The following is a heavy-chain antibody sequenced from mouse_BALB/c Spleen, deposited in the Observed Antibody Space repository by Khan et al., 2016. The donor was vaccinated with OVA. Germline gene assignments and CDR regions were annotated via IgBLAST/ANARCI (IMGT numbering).Heavy chain of an antibody. J-gene: IGHJ4*01. CDR3: ARKNYYGYAMDY. V-gene: IGHV3-2*02. CDR2: ISYSGST. CDR1: GYSITSGYA. Sequence: EVQLQESGPGLVKPSQSLSLTCTVTGYSITSGYAWNWIRQFPGNKLEWMGYISYSGSTSYNPSLRSRISITRDTSKNQFFLQLNSVTTEDTATYYCARKNYYGYAMDYWGQGTSVNVSS. D-gene: IGHD1-1*01.